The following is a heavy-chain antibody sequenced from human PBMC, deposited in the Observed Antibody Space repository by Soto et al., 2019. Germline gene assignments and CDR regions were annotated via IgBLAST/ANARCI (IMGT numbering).Heavy chain of an antibody. CDR1: GYTFTSYG. CDR2: VSAYNGNP. V-gene: IGHV1-18*01. D-gene: IGHD3-3*02. CDR3: ARSSVSAYWFVP. J-gene: IGHJ5*02. Sequence: QVQMVQSGAEVKKPGASVKVSCKASGYTFTSYGISWVRQAPGQGLEWMGWVSAYNGNPNYAKKLQGRVTMTTDTSTSTAYMELRSVRSDYTAVYYCARSSVSAYWFVPWGQGTMVTVSS.